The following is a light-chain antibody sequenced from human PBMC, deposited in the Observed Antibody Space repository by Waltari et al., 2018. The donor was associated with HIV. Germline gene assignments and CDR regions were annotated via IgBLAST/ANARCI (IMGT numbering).Light chain of an antibody. V-gene: IGKV2-30*01. CDR2: KVS. J-gene: IGKJ1*01. CDR3: MQGTHWPWT. Sequence: DVVMTQSPLSLPVTLGQPASISCRTSQSLIINGGDTFLVWCQQRPGQSPRRLMYKVSNRDSGVPDRFSGSGSGTDFTLKISRVEAEDVAVYYCMQGTHWPWTFGQGTKVDI. CDR1: QSLIINGGDTF.